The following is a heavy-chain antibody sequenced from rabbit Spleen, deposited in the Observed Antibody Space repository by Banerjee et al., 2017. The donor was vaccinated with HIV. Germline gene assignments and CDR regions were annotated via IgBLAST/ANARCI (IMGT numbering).Heavy chain of an antibody. CDR1: GFPFSDKAV. Sequence: QEQLVESGGGLVKPGASLTLTCKASGFPFSDKAVMCWVRQAPGKGLEWIACINVLTGKAVYASWAKGRFTFSKTSSTTVTLQMTTLTAADTATYFCVRDQAGDADYGPYYLNLWGQGTLVTVS. V-gene: IGHV1S45*01. D-gene: IGHD2-1*01. J-gene: IGHJ4*01. CDR2: INVLTGKA. CDR3: VRDQAGDADYGPYYLNL.